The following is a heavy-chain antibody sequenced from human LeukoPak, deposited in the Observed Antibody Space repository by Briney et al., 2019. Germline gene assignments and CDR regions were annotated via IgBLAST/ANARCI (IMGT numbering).Heavy chain of an antibody. CDR1: GFTFSSYG. J-gene: IGHJ4*02. CDR3: AKDHQLLEYYFDY. CDR2: IWYDGGNK. D-gene: IGHD2-2*01. V-gene: IGHV3-33*06. Sequence: GGSLRLSCAASGFTFSSYGMHWVRQAPGKGLEWVAVIWYDGGNKYYVDSVKGRFTISRDNSKNTLYLQMNSLRAEDTAVYYCAKDHQLLEYYFDYWGQGTLVTVSS.